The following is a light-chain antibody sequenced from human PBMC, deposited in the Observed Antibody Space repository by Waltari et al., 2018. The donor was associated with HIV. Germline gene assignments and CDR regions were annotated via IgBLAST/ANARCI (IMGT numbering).Light chain of an antibody. CDR3: QQYHAYPVT. Sequence: DIQMTQSPATLHASVRDRVTISCRASQPINRWLAWYQQRPGKPPKFLIYQASSLESGVPSRFSGSGSGTLFTLTINSLQPADFATYYCQQYHAYPVTFGGGTKVESK. CDR1: QPINRW. V-gene: IGKV1-5*01. J-gene: IGKJ4*01. CDR2: QAS.